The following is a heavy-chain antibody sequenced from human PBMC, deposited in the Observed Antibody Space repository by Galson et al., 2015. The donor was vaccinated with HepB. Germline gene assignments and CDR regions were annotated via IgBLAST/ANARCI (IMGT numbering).Heavy chain of an antibody. J-gene: IGHJ4*02. CDR2: IWYDGSNK. Sequence: SLRLSCAASGFTFSSYGMHWVRQAPGKGLEWVAVIWYDGSNKYYADSVKGRFTISRDNSKNTLYLQMNSLRAEDTAVYYCARDLNNWNYFDYWGQGTLVTVSS. CDR1: GFTFSSYG. D-gene: IGHD1-20*01. CDR3: ARDLNNWNYFDY. V-gene: IGHV3-33*01.